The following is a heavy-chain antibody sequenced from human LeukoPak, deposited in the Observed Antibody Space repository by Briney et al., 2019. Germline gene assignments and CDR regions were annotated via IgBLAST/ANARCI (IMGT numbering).Heavy chain of an antibody. V-gene: IGHV1-2*02. Sequence: GASVKVSCKASGYTFTSYGISWVRQAPGQGLEWMGWINPNSGGTNYAQKFQGRVTMTRDTSISTAYMELSRLRSDDTAVYYCARDWSRGGIVVVPAAMFVPWFDPWGQGTLVTVSS. CDR3: ARDWSRGGIVVVPAAMFVPWFDP. D-gene: IGHD2-2*01. CDR1: GYTFTSYG. J-gene: IGHJ5*02. CDR2: INPNSGGT.